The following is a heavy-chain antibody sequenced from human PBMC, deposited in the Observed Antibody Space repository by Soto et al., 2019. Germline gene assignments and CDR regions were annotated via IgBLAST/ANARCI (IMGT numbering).Heavy chain of an antibody. V-gene: IGHV6-1*01. J-gene: IGHJ5*02. D-gene: IGHD6-13*01. CDR1: GDSVSSNTAA. CDR2: TYYRSKWYN. Sequence: PSQTRARTCAISGDSVSSNTAAWNWIRQSPSRGLEWLGRTYYRSKWYNDYAVSVKSRITINPDTSKNQFSLQLNSVTPEDTAVYYCAREEIAAAQNWFDPWGQGTLVTVSS. CDR3: AREEIAAAQNWFDP.